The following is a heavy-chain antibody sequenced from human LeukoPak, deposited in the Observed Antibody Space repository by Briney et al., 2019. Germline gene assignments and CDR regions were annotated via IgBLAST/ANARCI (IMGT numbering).Heavy chain of an antibody. CDR1: GFTFSSYG. Sequence: GGSLRLSYAASGFTFSSYGMHWVRQAPGKGLEWVAVIWYDGSNKYYADSVKGRFTISRDNSKNTPYLQMNSLRAEDTAVYYCARSGGIAAAAMDYWGQGTLVTVSS. CDR3: ARSGGIAAAAMDY. J-gene: IGHJ4*02. V-gene: IGHV3-33*01. D-gene: IGHD6-13*01. CDR2: IWYDGSNK.